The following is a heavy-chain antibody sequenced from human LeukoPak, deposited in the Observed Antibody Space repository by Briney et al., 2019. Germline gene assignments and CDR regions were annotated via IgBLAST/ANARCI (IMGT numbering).Heavy chain of an antibody. J-gene: IGHJ4*02. V-gene: IGHV3-30*03. CDR2: ISHEGSYQ. CDR1: GLSFGSYG. CDR3: ARTREKWQVLDY. D-gene: IGHD6-19*01. Sequence: PGGSLRLSCAASGLSFGSYGMHWVRQAPGKGLEWVAVISHEGSYQNHADSVKGRFTIPRDNSKNMVYLQMNSLRVEDTAVYYCARTREKWQVLDYWGQGTPVTVSS.